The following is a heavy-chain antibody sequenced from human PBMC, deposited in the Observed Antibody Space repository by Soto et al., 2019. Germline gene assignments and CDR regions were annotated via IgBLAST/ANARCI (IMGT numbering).Heavy chain of an antibody. CDR2: IYHSGST. CDR3: ALVSGSGWFDP. V-gene: IGHV4-30-2*01. J-gene: IGHJ5*02. Sequence: QLQLQESGSGLVKPSQTLSLTCAVSGGSISSGGYSWSWIRQPPGKGLEWIGYIYHSGSTYYNPSLKSRVTISVARSKNQFSLKLSSVTAADTAVYYCALVSGSGWFDPWGQGTLVTVSS. CDR1: GGSISSGGYS. D-gene: IGHD3-10*01.